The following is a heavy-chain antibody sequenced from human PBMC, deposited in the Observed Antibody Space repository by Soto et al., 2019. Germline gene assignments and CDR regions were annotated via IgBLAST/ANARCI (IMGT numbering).Heavy chain of an antibody. D-gene: IGHD2-8*02. CDR3: ARVGRPGQVVY. Sequence: GSLRLSCAASGFTFSSYDMHWVRQATGKGLEWVSAIGTAGDAYYPGSVKGRFTISRENAKNSLYLQMNSLRAGVTAVYYYARVGRPGQVVYWGQGTLVTVSS. CDR2: IGTAGDA. V-gene: IGHV3-13*01. CDR1: GFTFSSYD. J-gene: IGHJ4*02.